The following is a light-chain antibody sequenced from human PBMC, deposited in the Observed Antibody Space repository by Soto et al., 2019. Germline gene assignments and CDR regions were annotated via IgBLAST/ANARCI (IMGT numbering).Light chain of an antibody. CDR2: GAS. CDR1: QSVGSN. J-gene: IGKJ1*01. V-gene: IGKV3-15*01. Sequence: EIVMTQSPATLSVSPGERATLSCRASQSVGSNLAWYQQKPGQAPRLLMYGASTRATGVPARFSGSGSGAEFTLTISSLQSEDFAVYYCQQYNNRPPWTFVQGTKVEIE. CDR3: QQYNNRPPWT.